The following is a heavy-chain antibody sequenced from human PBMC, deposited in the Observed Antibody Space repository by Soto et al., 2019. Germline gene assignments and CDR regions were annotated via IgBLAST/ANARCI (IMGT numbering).Heavy chain of an antibody. CDR3: ARGEYCDNGVCNHRLYFAY. V-gene: IGHV4-61*01. Sequence: SMTISRTRFISGGSVRSRTCHSAWIRQPPVKGLEWIPYRSHSGSPTYTISLRSRATISVDTSKNQFSLSLRSVTAADPAVYYCARGEYCDNGVCNHRLYFAYWGQGIQVTVS. CDR1: GGSVRSRTCH. J-gene: IGHJ4*02. CDR2: RSHSGSP. D-gene: IGHD2-8*01.